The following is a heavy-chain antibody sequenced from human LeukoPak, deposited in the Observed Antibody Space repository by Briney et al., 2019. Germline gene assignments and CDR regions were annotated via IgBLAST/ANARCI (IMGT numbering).Heavy chain of an antibody. CDR2: VGISSGNT. CDR3: ARDTKYAFDN. D-gene: IGHD2-2*01. CDR1: GFTFSDYS. Sequence: GGSLRLSCAASGFTFSDYSMIWVRQAPGKGLEWISYVGISSGNTKYADSVKGRFTISGDKAKNSLYPQMNSLRVEDTAVYYCARDTKYAFDNWGQGTLVTVSS. V-gene: IGHV3-48*01. J-gene: IGHJ4*02.